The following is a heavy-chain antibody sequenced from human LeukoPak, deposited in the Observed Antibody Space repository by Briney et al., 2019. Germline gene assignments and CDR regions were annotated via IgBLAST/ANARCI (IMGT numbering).Heavy chain of an antibody. Sequence: GGSLRLSCAGSGFIFRNYGTHWVRQAPGQGLEWVAVISDGGTHLYYADSVKGRFTISRDNSESTMYLQMNSLRVEDTAVYYCAKDRDIVVVPAAMGPRSGNYWGQGTLVTVSS. D-gene: IGHD2-2*01. J-gene: IGHJ4*02. V-gene: IGHV3-30*18. CDR3: AKDRDIVVVPAAMGPRSGNY. CDR1: GFIFRNYG. CDR2: ISDGGTHL.